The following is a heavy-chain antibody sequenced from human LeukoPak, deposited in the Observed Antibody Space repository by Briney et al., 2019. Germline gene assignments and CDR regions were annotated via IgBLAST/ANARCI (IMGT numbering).Heavy chain of an antibody. J-gene: IGHJ3*02. Sequence: ASVKVSCKASGFTFTSSAMQLVRQARGQRLEWIGWIVVGSGNTNYAQKFQERVTITRDMSTSTAYMELSSLRSEDTAVYYCAADQYDVWSGYYRGAFDTWGQGTMVTVSS. CDR3: AADQYDVWSGYYRGAFDT. D-gene: IGHD3-3*01. CDR1: GFTFTSSA. CDR2: IVVGSGNT. V-gene: IGHV1-58*02.